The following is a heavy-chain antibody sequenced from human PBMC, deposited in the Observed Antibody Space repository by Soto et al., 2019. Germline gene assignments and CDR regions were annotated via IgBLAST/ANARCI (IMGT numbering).Heavy chain of an antibody. CDR3: AKEGLRLYYYGMDV. J-gene: IGHJ6*02. Sequence: VGSLRLSCAASGFTFSSYGMHWVRQAPGKGLEWVAVISYDGSNKYYADSVKGRFTISRDNSKNTLYLQMNSLRAEDTAVYYCAKEGLRLYYYGMDVWGQGTTVTAP. CDR2: ISYDGSNK. V-gene: IGHV3-30*18. D-gene: IGHD4-17*01. CDR1: GFTFSSYG.